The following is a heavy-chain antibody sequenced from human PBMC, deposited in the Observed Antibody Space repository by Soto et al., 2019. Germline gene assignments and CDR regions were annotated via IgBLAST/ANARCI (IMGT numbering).Heavy chain of an antibody. CDR1: CYSISSGYY. Sequence: LTCAVSCYSISSGYYWGWIRQPPGKGLEWIGSIYHSGSTYYNPSLKSRVTISVDTSKNQFSLKLSSVTAADTAVYYCARVPYYDFWGGSLALYYYGMDAWGQGTTVTVSS. J-gene: IGHJ6*02. D-gene: IGHD3-3*01. CDR2: IYHSGST. CDR3: ARVPYYDFWGGSLALYYYGMDA. V-gene: IGHV4-38-2*01.